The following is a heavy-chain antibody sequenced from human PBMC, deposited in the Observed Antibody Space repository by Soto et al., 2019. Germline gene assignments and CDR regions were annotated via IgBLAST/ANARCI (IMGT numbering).Heavy chain of an antibody. CDR3: AKDLLGSAST. Sequence: EVQLLESGGGLIQPGGSLRLSCAASGFTFSSYAMYWVRQAPGKGLEWVSSIGASGVTTYYADSVKGRFTISRDNSRNTLSLQMTSLRAEDTAVYYCAKDLLGSASTWGQGTLVTVSS. V-gene: IGHV3-23*01. J-gene: IGHJ5*02. D-gene: IGHD2-15*01. CDR2: IGASGVTT. CDR1: GFTFSSYA.